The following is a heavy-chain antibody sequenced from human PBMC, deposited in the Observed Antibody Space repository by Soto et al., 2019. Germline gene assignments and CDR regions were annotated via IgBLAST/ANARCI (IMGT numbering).Heavy chain of an antibody. CDR1: GYTFTSYD. J-gene: IGHJ6*02. Sequence: ASVKVSCKASGYTFTSYDINWVRQATGQGLEWMGWMNPNSGNTGYAQKFQGRVTMTRNTSISTAYMELSSLRSEDTAVYYCARLSGLGGGGYYYYYYGMDVWGQGTTVTVS. V-gene: IGHV1-8*01. D-gene: IGHD3-16*01. CDR3: ARLSGLGGGGYYYYYYGMDV. CDR2: MNPNSGNT.